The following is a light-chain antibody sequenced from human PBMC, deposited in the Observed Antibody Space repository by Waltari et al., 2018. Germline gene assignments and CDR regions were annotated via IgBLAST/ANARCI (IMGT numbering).Light chain of an antibody. CDR1: QSVLYSHKNQNA. CDR3: QQFDDPPLYT. V-gene: IGKV4-1*01. J-gene: IGKJ2*01. Sequence: DTVMTQSPDSLAVSLGERATINCKSSQSVLYSHKNQNAIAWYQQKPGQPPKLLIYWASTRESGVPDRISGSVSGTDFTLTINSLQAEDVAVYYCQQFDDPPLYTFGQGTKLEIK. CDR2: WAS.